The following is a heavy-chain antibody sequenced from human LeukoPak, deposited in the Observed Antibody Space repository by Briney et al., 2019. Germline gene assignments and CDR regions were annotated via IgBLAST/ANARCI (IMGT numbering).Heavy chain of an antibody. J-gene: IGHJ5*02. CDR1: GFTFSSYA. CDR2: ISYDGSNK. V-gene: IGHV3-30-3*01. Sequence: PGGSLRLSCAASGFTFSSYAMQWVRQAPGKGLEWVAVISYDGSNKYYADSVKGRFTISRDNSKNTLYLQMNSLRAEDTAVYYCARTREVVPAAMFDPWGQGTLVTVSS. CDR3: ARTREVVPAAMFDP. D-gene: IGHD2-2*01.